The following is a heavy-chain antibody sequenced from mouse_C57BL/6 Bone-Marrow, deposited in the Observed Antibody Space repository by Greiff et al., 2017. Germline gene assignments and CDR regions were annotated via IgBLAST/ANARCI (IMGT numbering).Heavy chain of an antibody. CDR2: IYPGSGNT. CDR3: AREDSDY. CDR1: GYTFTDYY. J-gene: IGHJ4*01. Sequence: QVQLKESGAELVRPGASVKLSCKASGYTFTDYYINWVKQRPGQGLEWIARIYPGSGNTYYNEKFKGKATLTAEKSSSTAYMQLSSLTSEDSAVYFCAREDSDYWGQGTSVTVSS. V-gene: IGHV1-76*01.